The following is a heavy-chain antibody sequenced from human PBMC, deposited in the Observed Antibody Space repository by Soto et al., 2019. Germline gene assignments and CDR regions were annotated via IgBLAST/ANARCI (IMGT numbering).Heavy chain of an antibody. J-gene: IGHJ6*02. CDR2: ITRDGGST. Sequence: EVLLVESGGGLYQPGGSLKLSCAASGFGFSAYWMHWVRQAPGQGLVWVSRITRDGGSTNYADSVQGRFTISRDNAKDMVYLQMNSLRVDNTAIYYCARYNPGERKGMEVWGQGTMVIVSS. V-gene: IGHV3-74*01. D-gene: IGHD1-20*01. CDR3: ARYNPGERKGMEV. CDR1: GFGFSAYW.